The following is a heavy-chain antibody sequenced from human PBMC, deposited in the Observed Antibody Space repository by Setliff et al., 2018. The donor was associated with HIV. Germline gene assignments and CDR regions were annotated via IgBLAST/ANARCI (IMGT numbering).Heavy chain of an antibody. CDR3: AREYSYYFDY. J-gene: IGHJ4*02. D-gene: IGHD5-12*01. CDR2: INHSGKT. V-gene: IGHV4-34*01. CDR1: GGSLSGHY. Sequence: SETLSLTCAVYGGSLSGHYWTWIRQPPGEGLEWIGEINHSGKTNYNPSLKSRVTISIDTSKNQFSLKLSSVTATDTAVYYFAREYSYYFDYWGQGTLVTVSS.